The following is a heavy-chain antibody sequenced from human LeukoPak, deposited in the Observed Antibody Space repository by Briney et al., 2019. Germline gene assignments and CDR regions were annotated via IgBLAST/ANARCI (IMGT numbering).Heavy chain of an antibody. D-gene: IGHD6-13*01. CDR2: ISWDGGST. J-gene: IGHJ4*02. Sequence: GGSLRLSCAASGFTFDDYAMHWVRQAPGKGLEWVSLISWDGGSTYYADSVKGRFTISRDNSKNSLYLQMNSLRAEDTALYYCANSQSKYSSSWRIDYWGQGTLVTVSS. CDR3: ANSQSKYSSSWRIDY. V-gene: IGHV3-43D*03. CDR1: GFTFDDYA.